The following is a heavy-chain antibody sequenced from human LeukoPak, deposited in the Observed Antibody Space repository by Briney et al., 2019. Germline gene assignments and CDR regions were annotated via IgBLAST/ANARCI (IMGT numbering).Heavy chain of an antibody. D-gene: IGHD3-3*01. Sequence: SETLSLTCAVSGYSISSGYYWGWIRQPPGKGLEWIGSIYHSGSTYYNPSLKSRVTISVDTSKNQFSLKLSSVTAADTAVYYSGSYDFWSGYNAFDIWGQGTMVTVSS. CDR1: GYSISSGYY. V-gene: IGHV4-38-2*01. CDR2: IYHSGST. J-gene: IGHJ3*02. CDR3: GSYDFWSGYNAFDI.